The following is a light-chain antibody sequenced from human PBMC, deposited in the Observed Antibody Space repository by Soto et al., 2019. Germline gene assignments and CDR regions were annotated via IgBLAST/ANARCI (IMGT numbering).Light chain of an antibody. J-gene: IGLJ2*01. V-gene: IGLV1-44*01. CDR3: ASWDDNLNGPLL. CDR2: NNN. Sequence: QSALTQPPSASGTPGRRATTSCSEGSSNIGRNSVSWYQQVPGTAPKLIIFNNNERPSGIPGRFSGSKSGASASLAIVGLQSEDEADYFCASWDDNLNGPLLFGGGTKVTVL. CDR1: SSNIGRNS.